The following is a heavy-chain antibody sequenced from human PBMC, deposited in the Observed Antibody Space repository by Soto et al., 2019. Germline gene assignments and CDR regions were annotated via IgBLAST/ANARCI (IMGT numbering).Heavy chain of an antibody. CDR3: ARHKTDGGCFDY. CDR1: GGSISSYY. Sequence: PSETLSLTCTVSGGSISSYYWSWIRQPPGKGLEWIGYMYYSGSTNYNPSLKSRATISVDTSKNQLSLKLISVTAADTAVYYCARHKTDGGCFDYWGQGALVTVSS. J-gene: IGHJ4*02. V-gene: IGHV4-59*08. D-gene: IGHD6-19*01. CDR2: MYYSGST.